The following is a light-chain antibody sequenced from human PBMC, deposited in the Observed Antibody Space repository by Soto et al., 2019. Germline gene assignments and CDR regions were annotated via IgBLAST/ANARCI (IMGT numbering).Light chain of an antibody. J-gene: IGLJ2*01. CDR1: SSDVGGYNY. V-gene: IGLV2-8*01. CDR2: EVS. Sequence: QSALTQPPSASGSPGQSVTISCSGTSSDVGGYNYVSWYQQQPGKSPKLIIYEVSKWPSGVPDRFSGSKSGNTASLTVSGLQAEHEADYYCSSYAGNGNVVFGGGTKLTGL. CDR3: SSYAGNGNVV.